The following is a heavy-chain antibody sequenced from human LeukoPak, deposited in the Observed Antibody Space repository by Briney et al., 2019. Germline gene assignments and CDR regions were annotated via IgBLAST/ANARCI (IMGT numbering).Heavy chain of an antibody. Sequence: PSETLSLTCAVSGGSITSDNWWIWVRQPPGKGLEWIGEAYHSGITNYNPSLKSRVTMSVDKSKNQFSLSLSSVTAADTAVYHCARGLHSSDAYWGQGSLVTVSS. D-gene: IGHD6-19*01. CDR2: AYHSGIT. CDR1: GGSITSDNW. V-gene: IGHV4-4*02. J-gene: IGHJ4*02. CDR3: ARGLHSSDAY.